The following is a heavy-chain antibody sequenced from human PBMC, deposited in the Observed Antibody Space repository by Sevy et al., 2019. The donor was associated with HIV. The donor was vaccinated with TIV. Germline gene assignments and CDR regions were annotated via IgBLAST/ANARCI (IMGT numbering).Heavy chain of an antibody. D-gene: IGHD3-9*01. CDR2: IIPILGTT. J-gene: IGHJ6*02. Sequence: ASVKVSSKAFGGSFSFYGISWVRQAPGQGLEWMAGIIPILGTTKYAQKFQGRVTITADESTSTVYMELTSLRSEDTAVYYCARGGPDDILTHYGMDVWGQGTTVTVSS. CDR1: GGSFSFYG. V-gene: IGHV1-69*13. CDR3: ARGGPDDILTHYGMDV.